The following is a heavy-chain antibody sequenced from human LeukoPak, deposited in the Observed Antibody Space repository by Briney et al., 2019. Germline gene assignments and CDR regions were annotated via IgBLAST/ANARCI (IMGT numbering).Heavy chain of an antibody. Sequence: PGGSLRLSCAASGFTFSSYGMSWVRQAPGKGLEWVSAISGSGGSTYYADSVKGRFTISRDNSENTLYLQMNSLRAEDTAVYFCARDLREHGVFDIWGQGTMVTVSS. CDR2: ISGSGGST. J-gene: IGHJ3*02. CDR3: ARDLREHGVFDI. CDR1: GFTFSSYG. V-gene: IGHV3-23*01. D-gene: IGHD1-26*01.